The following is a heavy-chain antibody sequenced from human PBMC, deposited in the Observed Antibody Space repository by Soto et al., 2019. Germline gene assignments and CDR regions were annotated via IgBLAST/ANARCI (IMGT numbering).Heavy chain of an antibody. J-gene: IGHJ6*03. Sequence: PSERMALGCAVCGECLSGDCWGWIRPPPGKGLEWIGEINHSGSTNYNPSLKSRVTISVDTSKNQFSLKLSSVTAADTAVYYCARVMNGRYYYYYMDVWGKGTTVTVSS. CDR1: GECLSGDC. CDR3: ARVMNGRYYYYYMDV. CDR2: INHSGST. V-gene: IGHV4-34*01. D-gene: IGHD1-1*01.